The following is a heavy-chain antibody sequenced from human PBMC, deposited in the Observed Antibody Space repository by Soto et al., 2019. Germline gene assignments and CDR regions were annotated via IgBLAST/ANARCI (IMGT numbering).Heavy chain of an antibody. CDR3: AKGSASSRPYYFDS. Sequence: ESGGGLVQPGGSLRLSCAASGFTFYNYVMSWVRQAPGKGLEWVSAITGASGDTYYADSVKGRFTISRDNSDNTLYLQVTSLRAEDTAVYYCAKGSASSRPYYFDSWGQGTLVTVSS. CDR1: GFTFYNYV. J-gene: IGHJ4*02. V-gene: IGHV3-23*01. CDR2: ITGASGDT. D-gene: IGHD6-6*01.